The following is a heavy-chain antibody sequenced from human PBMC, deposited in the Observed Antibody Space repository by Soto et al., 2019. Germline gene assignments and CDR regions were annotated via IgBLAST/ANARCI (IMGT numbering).Heavy chain of an antibody. J-gene: IGHJ6*02. V-gene: IGHV3-30*18. Sequence: QVQLVESGGGVVQPGRSLRLSCAASGFTFSSYGMHWVRQAPGKGLEWVAVISYDGSNKYYADSVKGRFSISRDNSKNTLYLQMNSRRAEDTAVYYCAKDRRVGVTTFSYYGMDVWGQGTTVTVSS. CDR3: AKDRRVGVTTFSYYGMDV. D-gene: IGHD4-17*01. CDR2: ISYDGSNK. CDR1: GFTFSSYG.